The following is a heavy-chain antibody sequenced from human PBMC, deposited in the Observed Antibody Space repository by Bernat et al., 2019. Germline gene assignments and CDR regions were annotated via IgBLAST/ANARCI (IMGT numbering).Heavy chain of an antibody. D-gene: IGHD5-18*01. CDR3: ASRDTAMVYYYYYGMDV. J-gene: IGHJ6*02. V-gene: IGHV1-2*06. CDR1: GYTFTGYY. CDR2: INPNSGGT. Sequence: QVQLVQSGAEVKKPGASVKVSCKASGYTFTGYYMHWVRQAPGQGLEWMGRINPNSGGTNYAQKFQGRVTMTRDTSISTAYMELSSLRSEDTAVYYCASRDTAMVYYYYYGMDVWGQGTTVTVSS.